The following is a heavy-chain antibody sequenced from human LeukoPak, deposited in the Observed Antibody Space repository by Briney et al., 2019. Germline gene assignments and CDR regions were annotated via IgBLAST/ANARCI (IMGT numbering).Heavy chain of an antibody. CDR3: ARQLYYGDYDFDY. CDR1: GGTFSSYA. Sequence: SVKVSCKASGGTFSSYAISWVRQAPGQGLEWMGGIIPIFGTANYAQKFQGRVTITADESTSTAYMELSSLRSKDTAVYYCARQLYYGDYDFDYWGQGTLVTVSS. D-gene: IGHD4-17*01. J-gene: IGHJ4*02. V-gene: IGHV1-69*13. CDR2: IIPIFGTA.